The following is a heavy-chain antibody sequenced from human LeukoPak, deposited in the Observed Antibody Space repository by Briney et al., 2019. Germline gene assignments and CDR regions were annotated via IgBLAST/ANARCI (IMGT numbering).Heavy chain of an antibody. CDR1: GGTFSSYA. CDR3: ARGGDDYNLDYYYYMDV. Sequence: GPSVKVSCKASGGTFSSYAISWVRQAPGQGLEWMGGIIPIFGTANYAQKFQGRVTITTDASTSTAYMELSSLRSEDTAVYYCARGGDDYNLDYYYYMDVWGKGTTVTVSS. D-gene: IGHD5-24*01. CDR2: IIPIFGTA. V-gene: IGHV1-69*05. J-gene: IGHJ6*03.